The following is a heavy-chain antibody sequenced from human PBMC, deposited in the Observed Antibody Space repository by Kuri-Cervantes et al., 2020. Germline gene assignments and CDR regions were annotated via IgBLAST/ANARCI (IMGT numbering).Heavy chain of an antibody. J-gene: IGHJ6*03. CDR2: ISYDGSNK. CDR1: GFTFSSYA. CDR3: AKHPPDTVAGGYYYYYMDV. D-gene: IGHD4-11*01. V-gene: IGHV3-30-3*02. Sequence: GESLKISCAASGFTFSSYAMHWVRQAPGKGLEWVAVISYDGSNKYYADSVKGRFTISRDNAKNSLYLQMNSLRAEDTAVYYCAKHPPDTVAGGYYYYYMDVWGKGTTVTVSS.